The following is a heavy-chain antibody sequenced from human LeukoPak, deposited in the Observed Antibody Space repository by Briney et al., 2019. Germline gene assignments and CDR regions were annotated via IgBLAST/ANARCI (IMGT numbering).Heavy chain of an antibody. D-gene: IGHD2-2*01. Sequence: GGSLRLSCAASGFTVSNNYMTWVRQAPGKGLEWVSVTYSGGRTDYADSVKGRFTISRDNSKNTLYLQMNSLSAEDTAVYYCAGEGGLGYCSSTSCAFAYWGQGTLVTVSS. V-gene: IGHV3-53*01. CDR1: GFTVSNNY. CDR2: TYSGGRT. CDR3: AGEGGLGYCSSTSCAFAY. J-gene: IGHJ4*02.